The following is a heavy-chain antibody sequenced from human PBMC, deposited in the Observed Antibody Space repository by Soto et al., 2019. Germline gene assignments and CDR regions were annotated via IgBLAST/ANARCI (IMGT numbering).Heavy chain of an antibody. CDR1: GFTFSSYS. D-gene: IGHD2-8*01. V-gene: IGHV3-48*01. Sequence: PGGSLRLSCAASGFTFSSYSMNWVRQAPGKGLERVSYISSSSSTIYYADSVKGRFTISRDNAKNSLYLQMNSLRAEDTAVYYCASSGAYCTNGVCYTDAFDIWGQGTMVTVSS. CDR3: ASSGAYCTNGVCYTDAFDI. J-gene: IGHJ3*02. CDR2: ISSSSSTI.